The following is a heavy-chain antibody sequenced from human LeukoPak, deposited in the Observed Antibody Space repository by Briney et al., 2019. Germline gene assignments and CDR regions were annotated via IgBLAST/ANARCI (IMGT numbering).Heavy chain of an antibody. Sequence: ASVKVSCEASGYTFTSYAMHWVRQAPGQRLEWMGWINAGNGNTKYSQEFQGRVTITRDTSASTAYMELSSLRSEDMAVYYCARRDLLYDWFDPWGQGTLVTVSS. J-gene: IGHJ5*02. V-gene: IGHV1-3*03. CDR2: INAGNGNT. CDR3: ARRDLLYDWFDP. CDR1: GYTFTSYA. D-gene: IGHD2-2*02.